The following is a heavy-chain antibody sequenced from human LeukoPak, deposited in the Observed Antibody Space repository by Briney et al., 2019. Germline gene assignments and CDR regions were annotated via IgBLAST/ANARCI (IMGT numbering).Heavy chain of an antibody. Sequence: GASVTVSCTASGYTFTSYYVHWVRQAPGQGLEWMGRINPNSGDTNYAQKFQGRVTMTRDTSISTAYMELSRLRSDDTAVYYCARDYCGGDCFPDYWGQGTLVTVSS. J-gene: IGHJ4*02. D-gene: IGHD2-21*02. V-gene: IGHV1-2*06. CDR3: ARDYCGGDCFPDY. CDR1: GYTFTSYY. CDR2: INPNSGDT.